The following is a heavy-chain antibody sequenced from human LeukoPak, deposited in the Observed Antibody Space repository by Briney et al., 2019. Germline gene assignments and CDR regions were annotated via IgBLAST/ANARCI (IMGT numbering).Heavy chain of an antibody. D-gene: IGHD1-7*01. CDR1: GFTFSSYS. CDR2: INWNGGST. J-gene: IGHJ3*02. V-gene: IGHV3-20*01. Sequence: PGGSLRLSCAASGFTFSSYSMNWVRQAPGKGLGWVSGINWNGGSTGYADSVKGRFTISRDNAKNSLYLQMNSLRAEDTALYHCARGTGTTEAFDIWGQGTMVTVSS. CDR3: ARGTGTTEAFDI.